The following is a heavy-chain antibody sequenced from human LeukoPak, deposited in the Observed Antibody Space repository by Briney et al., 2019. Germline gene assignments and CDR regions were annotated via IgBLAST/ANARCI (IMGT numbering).Heavy chain of an antibody. CDR3: ARVKGGAGPFDY. D-gene: IGHD6-19*01. CDR1: GGSISSYY. V-gene: IGHV4-59*01. Sequence: SETLSLTCTVSGGSISSYYWSWIRQPPGKGLEWIGYIYYSGSTNYNPSLKSRVTISVDTSKNQFSLKLSSVTAADTAVHYCARVKGGAGPFDYWGQGTLVTVSS. J-gene: IGHJ4*02. CDR2: IYYSGST.